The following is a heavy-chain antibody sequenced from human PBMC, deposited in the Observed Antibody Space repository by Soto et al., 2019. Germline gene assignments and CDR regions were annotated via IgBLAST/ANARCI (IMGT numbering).Heavy chain of an antibody. CDR3: ARDISWHQPLFYGMDV. Sequence: EVQLVESGGGLVQPGGSLRLSCAASGLTVSSNYMSWVRQAPGKGLEWVSVMYSGGSTYYADSVKGRFIISRDNYKNTLYLQMDSLRVEDTAVYYGARDISWHQPLFYGMDVWGQGTTVTVSS. V-gene: IGHV3-66*01. CDR2: MYSGGST. CDR1: GLTVSSNY. J-gene: IGHJ6*02. D-gene: IGHD2-2*01.